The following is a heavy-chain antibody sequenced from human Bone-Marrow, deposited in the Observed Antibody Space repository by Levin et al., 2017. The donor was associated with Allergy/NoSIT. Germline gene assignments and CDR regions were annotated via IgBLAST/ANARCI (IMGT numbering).Heavy chain of an antibody. V-gene: IGHV1-69*13. CDR1: GGSFSTSA. CDR2: IIPIFGIP. D-gene: IGHD3-22*01. J-gene: IGHJ4*02. CDR3: ASYYYDASGYYSSEN. Sequence: GASVKVSCKASGGSFSTSAISWVRQARGQGLEWMGGIIPIFGIPNYAQKFQGRVTITADESTSTAYMELRSLRSEDTAIYFFASYYYDASGYYSSENWDQGTLLTVSS.